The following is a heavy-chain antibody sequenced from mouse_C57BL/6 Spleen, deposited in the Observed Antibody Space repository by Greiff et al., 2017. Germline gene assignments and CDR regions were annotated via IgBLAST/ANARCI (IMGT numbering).Heavy chain of an antibody. CDR2: IYPSDSET. CDR1: GYTFTSYW. CDR3: ARGGLLPYYFDY. J-gene: IGHJ2*01. D-gene: IGHD2-3*01. Sequence: QVQLQQPGAELVRPGSSVKLSCKASGYTFTSYWMDWVKQRPGQGLEWIGNIYPSDSETHYNQKFKDKATLTVDKSSSTAYMQLSSLTSEDSAVYYCARGGLLPYYFDYWGQGTTLTVSS. V-gene: IGHV1-61*01.